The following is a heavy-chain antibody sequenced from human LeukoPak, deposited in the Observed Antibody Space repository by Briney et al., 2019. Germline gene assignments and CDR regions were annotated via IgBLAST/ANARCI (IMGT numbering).Heavy chain of an antibody. CDR1: GGSISSYY. Sequence: PSETLSLTCTVSGGSISSYYWSWIRQPAGKGMEWIGRIYTSGSTNYNPSLKSRVTVSVDTSKNQFSLKLSSVTAADTAVYYCARMSIIAAAGTYYFDYWGQGTLVTVSS. CDR3: ARMSIIAAAGTYYFDY. J-gene: IGHJ4*02. D-gene: IGHD6-13*01. V-gene: IGHV4-4*07. CDR2: IYTSGST.